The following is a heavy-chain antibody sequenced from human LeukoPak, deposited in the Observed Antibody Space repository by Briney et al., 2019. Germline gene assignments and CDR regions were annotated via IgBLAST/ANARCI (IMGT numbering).Heavy chain of an antibody. CDR1: GGSISDIINY. Sequence: ETLSLTCTVSGGSISDIINYWGWIRQPPGRGLGWVSVIYSGGSTYYADSVKGRFTISRDNSKNTLYLQMNSLRAEDTAVYYCARDLMVRGVFDYWGQGTLVTVSS. V-gene: IGHV3-53*01. J-gene: IGHJ4*02. D-gene: IGHD3-10*01. CDR2: IYSGGST. CDR3: ARDLMVRGVFDY.